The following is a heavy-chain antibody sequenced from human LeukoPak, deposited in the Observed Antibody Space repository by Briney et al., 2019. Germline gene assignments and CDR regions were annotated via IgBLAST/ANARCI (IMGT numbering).Heavy chain of an antibody. CDR1: GYTFTSYG. CDR3: ARTLLIAAAGFWFDP. D-gene: IGHD6-13*01. Sequence: GASVKVSCKASGYTFTSYGISWVRQAPGQGLEWMGWISAYNGNTDYAQKLQGRVTMTTDTSTSTAYMELRSLRSDDTAVYYCARTLLIAAAGFWFDPWGQGALVTVSS. J-gene: IGHJ5*02. V-gene: IGHV1-18*01. CDR2: ISAYNGNT.